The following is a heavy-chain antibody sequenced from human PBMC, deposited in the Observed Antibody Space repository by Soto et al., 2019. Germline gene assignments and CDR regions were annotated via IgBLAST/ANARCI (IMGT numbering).Heavy chain of an antibody. CDR2: IKSKTDGGTT. J-gene: IGHJ6*02. V-gene: IGHV3-15*01. CDR3: ITDQGPTRYYYYYGMDV. CDR1: GFTFSNAW. Sequence: EVQLVESGGGLVKPGGSLRLSCAASGFTFSNAWMSWVRQAPGKGLEWVGRIKSKTDGGTTDYAAPVKGRFTISRDDSKNTLYLQMNSLKTEDTAVYYCITDQGPTRYYYYYGMDVWGQGTTVTVSS.